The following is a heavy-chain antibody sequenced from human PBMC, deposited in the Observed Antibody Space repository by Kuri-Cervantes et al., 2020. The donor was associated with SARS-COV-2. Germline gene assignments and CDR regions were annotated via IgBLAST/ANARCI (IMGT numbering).Heavy chain of an antibody. J-gene: IGHJ4*02. CDR3: ARDLGIAAAGTLDY. V-gene: IGHV3-21*01. CDR2: ISGSGGST. Sequence: GGSLRLSCAASGFTFSSYGMHWVRQAPGKGLEWVSAISGSGGSTYYADSVKGRFTISRDNAKNSLYLQMDSLRAEDTAVYYCARDLGIAAAGTLDYWGQGTLVTVSS. D-gene: IGHD6-13*01. CDR1: GFTFSSYG.